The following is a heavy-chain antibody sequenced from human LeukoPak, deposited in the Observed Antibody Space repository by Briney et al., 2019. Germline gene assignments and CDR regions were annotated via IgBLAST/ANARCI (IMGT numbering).Heavy chain of an antibody. CDR3: ARVMRFLEWAGGFDP. J-gene: IGHJ5*02. D-gene: IGHD3-3*01. V-gene: IGHV3-7*01. Sequence: GGSLRLSCAASGFTFSSYWMSWVRRAPGKGLEWVANIKQDGSEKYYVDSVKGRFTISRDNAKNSLYLQMNSLRAEDTAVYYCARVMRFLEWAGGFDPWGQGTLVTVSS. CDR1: GFTFSSYW. CDR2: IKQDGSEK.